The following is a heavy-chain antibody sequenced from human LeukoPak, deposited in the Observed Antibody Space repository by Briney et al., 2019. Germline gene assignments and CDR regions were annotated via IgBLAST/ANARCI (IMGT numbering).Heavy chain of an antibody. Sequence: ASVKVSCKASGYTFTSYGISWVRQAPGQGLEWMGWISAYNGNTNYAQKLQGRVTMTTDTSTSTAYMELRSLRSDDTAVYYCARDRPAMVTAWFDPWGQGTLVTVSS. D-gene: IGHD5-18*01. J-gene: IGHJ5*02. CDR2: ISAYNGNT. CDR3: ARDRPAMVTAWFDP. CDR1: GYTFTSYG. V-gene: IGHV1-18*01.